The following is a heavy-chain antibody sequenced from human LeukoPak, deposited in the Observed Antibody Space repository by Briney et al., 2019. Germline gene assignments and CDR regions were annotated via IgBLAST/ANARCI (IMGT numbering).Heavy chain of an antibody. V-gene: IGHV4-34*01. D-gene: IGHD5-12*01. CDR2: INHSGST. CDR3: AREKIGYSGKGFDP. J-gene: IGHJ5*02. Sequence: PSETLSLTCAVYGGSFSGYYWSWIRQPPGKGLEWIGEINHSGSTNYNPSLKSRVTISVDTSKNQFSLKLISVTAADTAVYYCAREKIGYSGKGFDPWGQGTLVTVSS. CDR1: GGSFSGYY.